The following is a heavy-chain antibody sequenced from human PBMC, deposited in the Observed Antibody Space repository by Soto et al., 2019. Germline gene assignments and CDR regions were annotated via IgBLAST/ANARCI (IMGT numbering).Heavy chain of an antibody. D-gene: IGHD4-17*01. CDR2: IHAYNGDT. Sequence: QVQLVQSGAEVKKPGASVKVSCKASGYTFSSYRISWVRQAPGQGPEWMGWIHAYNGDTKDAHKFQDRLIMTTDTSTSTAYMELRSRTSDDTAGYYCARADYGDDDYWGQGTLVTVSS. J-gene: IGHJ4*02. CDR1: GYTFSSYR. V-gene: IGHV1-18*01. CDR3: ARADYGDDDY.